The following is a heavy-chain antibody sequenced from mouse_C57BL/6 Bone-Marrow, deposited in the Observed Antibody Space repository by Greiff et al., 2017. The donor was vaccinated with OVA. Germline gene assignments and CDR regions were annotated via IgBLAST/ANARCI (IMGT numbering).Heavy chain of an antibody. V-gene: IGHV1-84*01. D-gene: IGHD2-1*01. CDR3: ARSVGIYGNYLAWFAY. Sequence: VQLQQSGPELVKPGASVKISCKASGYTFTDYYINWVKQGPGQGLEWIGWIYPGSGNTKYNEKFKGKATLTVDTSSSTAYMQLSSLTSEDSAVYFCARSVGIYGNYLAWFAYWGQGTLVTVSA. J-gene: IGHJ3*01. CDR1: GYTFTDYY. CDR2: IYPGSGNT.